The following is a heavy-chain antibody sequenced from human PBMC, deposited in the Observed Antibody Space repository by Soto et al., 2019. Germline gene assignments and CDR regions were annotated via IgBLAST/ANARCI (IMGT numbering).Heavy chain of an antibody. CDR2: THQSGRT. CDR1: GGTMRNSNG. D-gene: IGHD4-17*01. J-gene: IGHJ4*02. Sequence: PLDTLSLTCTVSGGTMRNSNGCNMVRQPPGKGLEWIGETHQSGRTNYNPSLKSRVTISVDKSKNEFSLKLNSVTASDSAVEYCARSDGTVFDYWGQGTLVTVSS. V-gene: IGHV4-4*02. CDR3: ARSDGTVFDY.